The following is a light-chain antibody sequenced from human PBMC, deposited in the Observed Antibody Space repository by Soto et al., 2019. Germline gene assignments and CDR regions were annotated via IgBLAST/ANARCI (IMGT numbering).Light chain of an antibody. CDR1: QSVTTN. CDR3: QQYHNWRT. CDR2: GAS. V-gene: IGKV3-15*01. J-gene: IGKJ1*01. Sequence: EVVLTQSPGTLSLSPGERATLSCRASQSVTTNLAWYQQKPGQAPRLLIYGASTRATGIPAGFSGSGSGTEFTLTISSLQSEDFAIYYCQQYHNWRTLGQGTKVDIK.